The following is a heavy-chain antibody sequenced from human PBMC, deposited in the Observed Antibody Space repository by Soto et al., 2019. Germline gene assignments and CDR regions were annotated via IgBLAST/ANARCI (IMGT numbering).Heavy chain of an antibody. J-gene: IGHJ4*02. Sequence: GGSLRLSCAASGFTFGDYWMHWGRHPPGKGPEWVSRMTGDGRTTQYADSVKGRFTASRDNAKSTLYLQMNCLRAEDTAVYYCATAEVDYWGPGTLVTVSS. CDR3: ATAEVDY. V-gene: IGHV3-74*03. CDR2: MTGDGRTT. CDR1: GFTFGDYW.